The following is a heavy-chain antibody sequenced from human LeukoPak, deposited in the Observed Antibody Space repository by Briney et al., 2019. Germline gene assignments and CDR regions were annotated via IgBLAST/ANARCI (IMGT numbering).Heavy chain of an antibody. V-gene: IGHV3-30*02. D-gene: IGHD6-13*01. CDR2: IRYDGSNK. CDR1: GFTFSSYG. Sequence: GGSLRLSCAASGFTFSSYGMHWVRQAPGKGLEWVAFIRYDGSNKYYADSVKGRFTISRDNSKNTLHLQMNTLRAEDTAVYYCASRIATAGSVDYWGQGTLVTVSS. J-gene: IGHJ4*02. CDR3: ASRIATAGSVDY.